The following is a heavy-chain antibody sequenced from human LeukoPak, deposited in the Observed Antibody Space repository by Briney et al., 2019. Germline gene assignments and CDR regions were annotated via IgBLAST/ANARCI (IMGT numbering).Heavy chain of an antibody. D-gene: IGHD3-10*01. Sequence: PGGSLRLSCAASGLTFSTYGIHWVRQAPGKGLEWVAALSHDGSNEFYADSVKGRFTVSRDNSKNSFYLQMNSLRDEDTAVYYCRTELIRGVMTTAFVIWGQGTMVTVSS. J-gene: IGHJ3*02. CDR1: GLTFSTYG. CDR2: LSHDGSNE. CDR3: RTELIRGVMTTAFVI. V-gene: IGHV3-30*03.